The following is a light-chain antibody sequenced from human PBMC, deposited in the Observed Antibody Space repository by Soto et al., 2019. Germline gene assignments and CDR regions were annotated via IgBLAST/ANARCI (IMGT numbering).Light chain of an antibody. Sequence: QSALTQPASVSATRGQSITISCTGTSSDVGGYNYVSWYQQRPGKAPKLIIFAVSHRPSGVSNRFSGTKSANTASLTISGLQAEDETDYYCTSYTSSATHVFGTGTKVTVL. J-gene: IGLJ1*01. CDR3: TSYTSSATHV. V-gene: IGLV2-14*01. CDR1: SSDVGGYNY. CDR2: AVS.